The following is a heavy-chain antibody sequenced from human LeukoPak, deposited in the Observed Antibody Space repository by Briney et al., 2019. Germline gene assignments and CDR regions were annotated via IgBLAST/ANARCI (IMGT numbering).Heavy chain of an antibody. J-gene: IGHJ6*02. Sequence: GGSLGLSCAASGFTFDDYAMHWVRQAPGKGLEWVSLISGDGGSTYYAGSVKGRFTISRDNSKNSLSLQMSSLTTVDTAVYYCAKNRRYYYYGMDVWGQGTTVTVSS. D-gene: IGHD1-14*01. CDR2: ISGDGGST. CDR1: GFTFDDYA. V-gene: IGHV3-43*02. CDR3: AKNRRYYYYGMDV.